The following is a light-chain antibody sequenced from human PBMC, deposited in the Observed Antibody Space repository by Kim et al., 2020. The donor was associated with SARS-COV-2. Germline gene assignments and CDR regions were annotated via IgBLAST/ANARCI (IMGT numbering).Light chain of an antibody. CDR3: AAWDDSLTGWV. CDR2: NNN. CDR1: SSNIGSNP. J-gene: IGLJ3*02. Sequence: GQRLTISCSGSSSNIGSNPVNWYQQLPGTAPKLLVYNNNQRPSGVPDRFSDSKSGTSASLALSGLQSEDEADYYCAAWDDSLTGWVFGGGTQLTVL. V-gene: IGLV1-44*01.